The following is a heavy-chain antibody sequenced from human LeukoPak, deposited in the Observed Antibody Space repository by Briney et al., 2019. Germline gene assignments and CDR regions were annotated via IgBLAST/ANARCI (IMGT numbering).Heavy chain of an antibody. J-gene: IGHJ5*02. Sequence: PSETLSLTCTVSGYSISSGYYWGWIRQPPGKGLEWIGSIYHSGSTYYNPSLKSRVTISVDTSKNQFSLKLSSVTAADTAVYYCARVPLGTDSTLGPWFDPWGQGTLVTVSS. CDR3: ARVPLGTDSTLGPWFDP. V-gene: IGHV4-38-2*02. CDR1: GYSISSGYY. CDR2: IYHSGST. D-gene: IGHD3-22*01.